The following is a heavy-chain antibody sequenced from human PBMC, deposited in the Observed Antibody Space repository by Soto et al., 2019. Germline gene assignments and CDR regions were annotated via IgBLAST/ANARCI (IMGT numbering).Heavy chain of an antibody. CDR3: AKGDRREQIWSGYWYYYYGMDV. V-gene: IGHV3-23*01. Sequence: EVQLLESGGGLVQPGGSLRLSCAASGSTFSSYAMSWVRQAPGKGLEWVSAISGSGGSTYYADSVKGRFTISRDNSKNTLYLQMNSLRAEDTAVYYCAKGDRREQIWSGYWYYYYGMDVWGQGTTVTVSS. D-gene: IGHD3-3*01. CDR1: GSTFSSYA. CDR2: ISGSGGST. J-gene: IGHJ6*02.